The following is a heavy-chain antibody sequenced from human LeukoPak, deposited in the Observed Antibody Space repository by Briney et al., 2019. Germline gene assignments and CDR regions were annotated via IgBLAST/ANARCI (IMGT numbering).Heavy chain of an antibody. D-gene: IGHD6-6*01. CDR2: ISGGGGTT. J-gene: IGHJ4*02. CDR1: GFTFSSSA. V-gene: IGHV3-23*01. Sequence: TGGSLRLSCVASGFTFSSSAMTWVRQAPGKGLEWVSAISGGGGTTYYPDSVRGRFTISRDNSRDTLSLQMHSLRAEDTAVHYCAKGTGYTSSSGSVLDYWGQGTLVTVSS. CDR3: AKGTGYTSSSGSVLDY.